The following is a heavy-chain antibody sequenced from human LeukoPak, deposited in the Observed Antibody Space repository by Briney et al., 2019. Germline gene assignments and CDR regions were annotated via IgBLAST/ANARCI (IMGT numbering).Heavy chain of an antibody. Sequence: ASVKVSCKVSGYTFTDYYMHWVQQAPGKGLEWMGFVDPEDGETIYAEKFQGRVTITADTSTDTAYMELSSLRSEDTAVYYCATRGPDVEMASWSFDYWGQGTLVTVSS. CDR2: VDPEDGET. D-gene: IGHD5-24*01. V-gene: IGHV1-69-2*01. J-gene: IGHJ4*02. CDR1: GYTFTDYY. CDR3: ATRGPDVEMASWSFDY.